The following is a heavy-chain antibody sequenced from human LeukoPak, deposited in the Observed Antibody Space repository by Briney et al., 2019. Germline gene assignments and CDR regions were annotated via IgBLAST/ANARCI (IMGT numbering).Heavy chain of an antibody. J-gene: IGHJ4*02. CDR1: GYTFTSYG. D-gene: IGHD3-22*01. CDR3: ARDWGPDSSGYYYDY. V-gene: IGHV1-18*01. CDR2: ISAYNGNT. Sequence: ASVKVSCKASGYTFTSYGISWVRQAPGQGLEWMGWISAYNGNTNYAQKLQGRVTMTTDTSTSTAYMELRSLRSDDTAVYYCARDWGPDSSGYYYDYWGQGTLVTVSS.